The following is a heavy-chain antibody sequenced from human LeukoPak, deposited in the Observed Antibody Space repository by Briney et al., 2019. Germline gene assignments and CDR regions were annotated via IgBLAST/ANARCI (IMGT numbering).Heavy chain of an antibody. D-gene: IGHD3-3*01. CDR3: TTEYYDFWSGYGAFDI. Sequence: GGSLRLSCAASGFTFSNAWMSWVRQAPGKGLEWVGRIKSKTDGGTTDYAAPVKGRFTISRDDSKNTLYLQMNSLKTEDTAVYYCTTEYYDFWSGYGAFDIWGQGTMVTVSS. CDR1: GFTFSNAW. CDR2: IKSKTDGGTT. V-gene: IGHV3-15*01. J-gene: IGHJ3*02.